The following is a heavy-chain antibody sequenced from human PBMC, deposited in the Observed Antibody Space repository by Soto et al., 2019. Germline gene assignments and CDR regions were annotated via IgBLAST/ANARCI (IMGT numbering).Heavy chain of an antibody. D-gene: IGHD3-22*01. CDR1: GFTFSNYA. Sequence: GGSLRLSCAASGFTFSNYAMNWVRQAPGKGLEWIGYMYFRGSTNYNPSLKSRVTISVDTSKKTLYLQMNSLRPEDTALYYCAKDEYYYSRSGYYIFDSWGQGTLVTVSS. V-gene: IGHV3-23*02. CDR2: MYFRGSTN. J-gene: IGHJ4*02. CDR3: AKDEYYYSRSGYYIFDS.